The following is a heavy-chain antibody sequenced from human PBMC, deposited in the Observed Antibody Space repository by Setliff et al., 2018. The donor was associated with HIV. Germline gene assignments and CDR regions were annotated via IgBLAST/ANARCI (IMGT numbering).Heavy chain of an antibody. D-gene: IGHD3-22*01. CDR3: ARRGGAIGYDRTRRPSFNAFDI. CDR1: GGSFSGYY. CDR2: INHSGST. J-gene: IGHJ3*02. V-gene: IGHV4-34*01. Sequence: LSLTCAVYGGSFSGYYWSWIRQPPGKGLEWVGEINHSGSTNYNPSLKSRVTISVDTSKNQFSLKLSSVTAADTAVYYCARRGGAIGYDRTRRPSFNAFDIWGQGTMVTVSS.